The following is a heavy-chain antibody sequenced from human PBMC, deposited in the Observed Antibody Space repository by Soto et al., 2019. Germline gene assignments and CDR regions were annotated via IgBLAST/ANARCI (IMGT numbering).Heavy chain of an antibody. CDR2: FIPILNKA. Sequence: SVKVSCKASGGTFSSYTITWVRQAPGQGLEWMGRFIPILNKANYAQNFQGRVTITADKSTSTAYMQLSSLRSQDTAVYYCAREALSAFDIWGQGTMVTVSS. CDR1: GGTFSSYT. J-gene: IGHJ3*02. V-gene: IGHV1-69*08. CDR3: AREALSAFDI.